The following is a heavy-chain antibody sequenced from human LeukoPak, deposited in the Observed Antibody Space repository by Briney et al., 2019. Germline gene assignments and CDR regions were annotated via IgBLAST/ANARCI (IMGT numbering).Heavy chain of an antibody. D-gene: IGHD6-19*01. CDR1: AFTFSIYA. CDR2: ISGSGNSA. V-gene: IGHV3-23*01. J-gene: IGHJ4*02. CDR3: AKDRRSGYSSGFDY. Sequence: PGGSLRLSCAASAFTFSIYAMSWVRQAPGKGLEWGSGISGSGNSAYYADSVKGRFTISRDNSKNTLFLQMESLRAEDTAVYHCAKDRRSGYSSGFDYWGQGTLVTVSS.